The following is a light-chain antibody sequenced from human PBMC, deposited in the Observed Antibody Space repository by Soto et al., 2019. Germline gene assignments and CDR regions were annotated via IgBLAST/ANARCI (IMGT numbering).Light chain of an antibody. CDR2: GAS. J-gene: IGKJ2*02. CDR3: HQYGISPWT. CDR1: QSVRSNY. V-gene: IGKV3-20*01. Sequence: EIVLTQSPGTLSLSPGERATLSCRASQSVRSNYVAWYQQKPGQAPSLLIYGASTRATGIPDRFSGSGSGTDFTLTLTRLEPEDFAVYYCHQYGISPWTFGQGTKLEIK.